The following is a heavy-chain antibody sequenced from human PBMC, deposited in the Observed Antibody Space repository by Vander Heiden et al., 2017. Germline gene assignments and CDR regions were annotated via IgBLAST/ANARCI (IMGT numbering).Heavy chain of an antibody. V-gene: IGHV4-4*07. CDR2: IYTSGST. J-gene: IGHJ4*02. D-gene: IGHD3-10*01. CDR1: GGSISSYY. Sequence: QVQLQESGPGLVKPSETLSLTCTVSGGSISSYYWSWIRQPAGKGLGWIGRIYTSGSTNYNPSLKSRVTMSVDTSKNQFSLKLSSVTAADTAVYYCKGSGSYYKGDYWGQGTLVTVSS. CDR3: KGSGSYYKGDY.